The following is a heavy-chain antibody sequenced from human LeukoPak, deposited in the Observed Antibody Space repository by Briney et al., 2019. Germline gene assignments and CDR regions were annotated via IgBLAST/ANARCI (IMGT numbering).Heavy chain of an antibody. CDR1: GYTFTSYY. V-gene: IGHV1-46*01. CDR2: INPSGGST. D-gene: IGHD7-27*01. J-gene: IGHJ4*02. CDR3: AREWGNHAFNY. Sequence: GASVKVSCKASGYTFTSYYMHWVRQAPGQGLEWMGIINPSGGSTSYAQKFQGRVTMTRDTSTNTVYMELSSLRSEDPAVYYCAREWGNHAFNYWGQGTLVTVSS.